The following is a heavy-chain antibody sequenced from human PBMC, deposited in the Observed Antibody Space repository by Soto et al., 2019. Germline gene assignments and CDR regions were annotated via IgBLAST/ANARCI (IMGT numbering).Heavy chain of an antibody. CDR1: GGSISSHY. D-gene: IGHD6-25*01. Sequence: QVQLQESGPGLVKPSETLSLTCTVSGGSISSHYWSWIRQPPGKGLEWIGYIHHSGSSNYNPALQRRDTVSADTSKNQFSLNVSSMTAADTAVYYWASGLVSSGWYFDYWGQGTLVTVSS. CDR2: IHHSGSS. J-gene: IGHJ4*02. V-gene: IGHV4-59*11. CDR3: ASGLVSSGWYFDY.